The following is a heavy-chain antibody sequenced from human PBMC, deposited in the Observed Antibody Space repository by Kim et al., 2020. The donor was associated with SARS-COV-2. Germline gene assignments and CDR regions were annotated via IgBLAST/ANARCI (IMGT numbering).Heavy chain of an antibody. CDR3: AREVTTNGFDV. V-gene: IGHV3-7*01. J-gene: IGHJ3*01. Sequence: EKYYLDSVKGRFTITRDNAKNTLFLQMNSVGDDDRAVYYCAREVTTNGFDVWGPGTFVIVSS. D-gene: IGHD4-17*01. CDR2: EK.